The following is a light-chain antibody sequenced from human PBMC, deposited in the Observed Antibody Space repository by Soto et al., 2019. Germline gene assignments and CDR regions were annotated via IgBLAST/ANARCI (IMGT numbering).Light chain of an antibody. CDR3: CSYTSTTTLI. J-gene: IGLJ2*01. V-gene: IGLV2-14*01. CDR2: DVT. CDR1: SSDVGGYNY. Sequence: QSVLTQPASVSGSPGQSITISCTGTSSDVGGYNYVSWYQQHPGKAPKLMIYDVTNRPSGVSNRFSGSTSGNTASLTISGLQAEDEADYYCCSYTSTTTLIFGGGTKLTVL.